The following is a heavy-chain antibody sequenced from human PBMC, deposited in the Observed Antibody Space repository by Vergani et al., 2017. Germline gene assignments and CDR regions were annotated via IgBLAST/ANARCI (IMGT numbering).Heavy chain of an antibody. D-gene: IGHD3-10*01. CDR2: IDWDDDK. CDR1: GFSLSTSGMC. CDR3: ARTQNYGSGSYYDLDY. Sequence: QVTLRESGPALVKPTQTLTLTCTFSGFSLSTSGMCVSWLRQPPGKALEWLALIDWDDDKYYSTSLKTRLTISKDTSKNQVVLTMTNMDPVDTATYYCARTQNYGSGSYYDLDYWGQGTLVTVSS. J-gene: IGHJ4*02. V-gene: IGHV2-70*01.